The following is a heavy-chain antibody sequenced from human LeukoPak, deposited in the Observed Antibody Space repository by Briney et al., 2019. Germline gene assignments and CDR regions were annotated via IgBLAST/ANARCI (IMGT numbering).Heavy chain of an antibody. D-gene: IGHD1-1*01. V-gene: IGHV3-23*01. J-gene: IGHJ4*02. Sequence: GGSLRLSCAASGFTFSNYAMSWVRQAPGKGLEWVSIIGYRGGSIYYAYSVQGRFTISRDNSKNTLSLQMNSLRAEDTAVYYCARDRVWDWNDAGFDYWGQGTLVTVS. CDR3: ARDRVWDWNDAGFDY. CDR1: GFTFSNYA. CDR2: IGYRGGSI.